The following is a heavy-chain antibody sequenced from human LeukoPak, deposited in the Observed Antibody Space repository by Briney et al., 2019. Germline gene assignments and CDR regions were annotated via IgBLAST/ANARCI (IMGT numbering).Heavy chain of an antibody. CDR1: GFTFSDYY. J-gene: IGHJ4*02. D-gene: IGHD4-23*01. Sequence: PGGSLRLSCVASGFTFSDYYMTWIRQAPGKGLEWVSYISSSSSTIYYADSVKGRFTISRDNAKNSLYLQMNSLRAEDTAVYYCARQYGGNSESFDYWGQGTLVTVSS. V-gene: IGHV3-11*04. CDR2: ISSSSSTI. CDR3: ARQYGGNSESFDY.